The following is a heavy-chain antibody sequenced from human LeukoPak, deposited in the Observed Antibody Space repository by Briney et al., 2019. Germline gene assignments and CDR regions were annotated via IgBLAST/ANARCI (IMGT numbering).Heavy chain of an antibody. V-gene: IGHV3-72*01. Sequence: GGSLRLSCAASGFTFSDHAMDWVRQAPGKGLEWIGRIRNKANSYTTEYAASVQGRFTVSRDDSKNSLYLQMNSMKTEDTAVYYCTRLVGANDWGQGTLVTVSS. D-gene: IGHD1-26*01. J-gene: IGHJ4*02. CDR1: GFTFSDHA. CDR2: IRNKANSYTT. CDR3: TRLVGAND.